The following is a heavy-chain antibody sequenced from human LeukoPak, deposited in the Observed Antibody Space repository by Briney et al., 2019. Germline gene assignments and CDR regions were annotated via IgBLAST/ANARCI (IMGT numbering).Heavy chain of an antibody. J-gene: IGHJ3*02. CDR1: GGSISGYY. D-gene: IGHD3-22*01. Sequence: PSETLSLTCTVSGGSISGYYWSWIRQPPGKGLERLGYIYYSGTPYFNPSLTSRVTISLDTSKNQFSLKLSSVTAADTAVYYCARHYDSSGYYSATAFDIWGQGTMVTVSS. CDR3: ARHYDSSGYYSATAFDI. CDR2: IYYSGTP. V-gene: IGHV4-59*08.